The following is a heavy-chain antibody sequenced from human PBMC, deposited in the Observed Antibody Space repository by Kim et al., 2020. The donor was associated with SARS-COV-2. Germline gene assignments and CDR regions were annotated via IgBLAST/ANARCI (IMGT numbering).Heavy chain of an antibody. V-gene: IGHV1-69*01. D-gene: IGHD3-22*01. Sequence: AQKFQGRVTITADESTSTAYMELSSLRSEDTAVYYCARDDSSGYYYGFDYWGQGTLVTVSS. CDR3: ARDDSSGYYYGFDY. J-gene: IGHJ4*02.